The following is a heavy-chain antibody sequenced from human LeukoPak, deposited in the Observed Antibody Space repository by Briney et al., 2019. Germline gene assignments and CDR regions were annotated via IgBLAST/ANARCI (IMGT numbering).Heavy chain of an antibody. CDR1: GFTFSTYG. V-gene: IGHV3-30*02. Sequence: GGSLRLSCAASGFTFSTYGMHWVRQAPGKGLQWVAFIRYDGSNAYYADSVKGRFTISRDNSKNTLYLQMNSLRPEDTAVYYCAKPVSNYDFWSRYADWGQGTLVTVSS. D-gene: IGHD3-3*01. CDR3: AKPVSNYDFWSRYAD. J-gene: IGHJ1*01. CDR2: IRYDGSNA.